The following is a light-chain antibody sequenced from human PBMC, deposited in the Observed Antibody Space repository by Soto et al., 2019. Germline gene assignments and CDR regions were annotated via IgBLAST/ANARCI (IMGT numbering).Light chain of an antibody. Sequence: IQMTQSPSSLSASVGDSVNITCRASQSISSYLNWYQQKPGKAPTLLIYAASNLQSGVPARFSGSGSGTEFTLTISSLQPDDFATYYCQQYNSYWTFGQGTRWIS. J-gene: IGKJ1*01. V-gene: IGKV1-39*01. CDR3: QQYNSYWT. CDR1: QSISSY. CDR2: AAS.